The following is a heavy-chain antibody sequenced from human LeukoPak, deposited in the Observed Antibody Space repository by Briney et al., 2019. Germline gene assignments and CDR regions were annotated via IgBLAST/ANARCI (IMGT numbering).Heavy chain of an antibody. D-gene: IGHD4/OR15-4a*01. CDR1: GYSFTSYW. CDR3: ARVQSRTNYYYYMDV. J-gene: IGHJ6*03. CDR2: IYPGDSDT. V-gene: IGHV5-51*01. Sequence: GESLKISCKGSGYSFTSYWIGWVRQMPGKGLEWMGIIYPGDSDTRYSPSFQGQVTISADKSISTAYLQWSSLKASDTAMYYCARVQSRTNYYYYMDVWGKGTTVTVSS.